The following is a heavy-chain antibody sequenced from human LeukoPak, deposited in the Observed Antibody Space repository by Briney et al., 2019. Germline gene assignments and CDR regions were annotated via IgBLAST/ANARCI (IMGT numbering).Heavy chain of an antibody. D-gene: IGHD5-12*01. CDR2: IRFDGSNE. V-gene: IGHV3-30*02. Sequence: GGSLRLSCAASGFTFSNYGMHWVRQAPGKGLEWVAFIRFDGSNEYHADSVKGRFSISRDNSKNTLYLQINSLKTEDTAVYYCTKDFHKWLRDNYFDYWGQGTLVTVSS. CDR3: TKDFHKWLRDNYFDY. J-gene: IGHJ4*02. CDR1: GFTFSNYG.